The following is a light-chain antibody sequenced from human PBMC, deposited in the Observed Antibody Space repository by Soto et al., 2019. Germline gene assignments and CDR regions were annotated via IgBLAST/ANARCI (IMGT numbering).Light chain of an antibody. V-gene: IGKV3-11*01. CDR3: QHRSNRPGT. Sequence: EIVLTQSPATLSLSPGERATLSCRASQSLSSYFAWYQQKTGQAPRLLLYDASTRATGILPRFSGSGSGKDFPLTIRSLAPEDFADYCWQHRSNRPGTFGQGTKVEIK. CDR1: QSLSSY. CDR2: DAS. J-gene: IGKJ1*01.